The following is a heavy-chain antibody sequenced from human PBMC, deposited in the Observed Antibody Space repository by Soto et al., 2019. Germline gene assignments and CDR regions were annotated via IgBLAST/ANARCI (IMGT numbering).Heavy chain of an antibody. Sequence: PGGSLRLSCAASGFTFTNYAMSWVRQAPGKGPEWVSGILGSGHTTFYADSVKGRFIVSRDNSKNTLSLQMNSLRAEDTAVYYCAKDPNTDYVGAFVFWGHGTMVTVSS. D-gene: IGHD3-10*02. V-gene: IGHV3-23*01. CDR3: AKDPNTDYVGAFVF. CDR2: ILGSGHTT. J-gene: IGHJ3*01. CDR1: GFTFTNYA.